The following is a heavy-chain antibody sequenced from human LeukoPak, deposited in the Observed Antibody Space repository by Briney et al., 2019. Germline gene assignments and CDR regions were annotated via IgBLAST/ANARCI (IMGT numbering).Heavy chain of an antibody. J-gene: IGHJ3*02. Sequence: GGSLRLSCAASGFTVSSNYMSWVRHAPGKGLELVSVIYSGGSTYYADSVKGRFTISRDNSKNTLYLQMNSLRAEDTAVYYCARDRGQWLVLDAFDIWGQGTMVTVSS. V-gene: IGHV3-66*01. CDR3: ARDRGQWLVLDAFDI. CDR2: IYSGGST. CDR1: GFTVSSNY. D-gene: IGHD6-19*01.